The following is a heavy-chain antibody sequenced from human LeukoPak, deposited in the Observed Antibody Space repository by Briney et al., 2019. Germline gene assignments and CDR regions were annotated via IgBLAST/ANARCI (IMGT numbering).Heavy chain of an antibody. CDR1: GGSISSGGYY. Sequence: ETLSLTCTVSGGSISSGGYYWSWIRQHPGKGLEWIGEINHSGSTNYNPSLKSRVTISVDTSKNQFSLKLSSVTAADTAVYYCARTRDYVGTLDYWGQGTLVTVSS. CDR2: INHSGST. CDR3: ARTRDYVGTLDY. D-gene: IGHD4-17*01. V-gene: IGHV4-39*07. J-gene: IGHJ4*02.